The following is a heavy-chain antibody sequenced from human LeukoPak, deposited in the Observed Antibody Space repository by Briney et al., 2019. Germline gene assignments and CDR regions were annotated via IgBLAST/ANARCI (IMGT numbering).Heavy chain of an antibody. V-gene: IGHV3-21*01. D-gene: IGHD6-13*01. Sequence: PGGSLRLSCAASGFTFSSYGMHWVRQAPGKGLEWVSSISSSSSYIYYADSVKGRFTISRDNAKNSLYLQMNSLRAEDTAVYYCARVDSSSWYRAPTLFDPWGQGTLVTVSS. CDR3: ARVDSSSWYRAPTLFDP. CDR1: GFTFSSYG. CDR2: ISSSSSYI. J-gene: IGHJ5*02.